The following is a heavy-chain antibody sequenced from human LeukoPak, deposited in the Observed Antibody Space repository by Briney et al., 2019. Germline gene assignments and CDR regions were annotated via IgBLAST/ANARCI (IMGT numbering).Heavy chain of an antibody. D-gene: IGHD5-18*01. CDR1: GGSISSSSYY. J-gene: IGHJ4*02. CDR2: IYYSGST. Sequence: SETLSLTCTVSGGSISSSSYYWGWIRQPPGKGLEWIGSIYYSGSTYYNPSLKSRVTISVDTSKNQFSLKLSSVTAADTAVYYCASNNHRDGYSYGDYYFDYWGQGTLVTVSS. V-gene: IGHV4-39*07. CDR3: ASNNHRDGYSYGDYYFDY.